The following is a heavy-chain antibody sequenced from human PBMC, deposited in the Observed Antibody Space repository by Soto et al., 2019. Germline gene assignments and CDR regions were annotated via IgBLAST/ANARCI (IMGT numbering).Heavy chain of an antibody. CDR3: ARGGPRYSGSLGDY. CDR2: INHSGST. CDR1: GGSFSGYY. V-gene: IGHV4-34*01. D-gene: IGHD1-26*01. J-gene: IGHJ4*02. Sequence: SETLSLTCAVYGGSFSGYYWSWIRQPPGKGLEWIGEINHSGSTNYNPSLKSRVTISVDTSKNQFSLKLSSVTAADTAVYYCARGGPRYSGSLGDYWGQGTLVTVS.